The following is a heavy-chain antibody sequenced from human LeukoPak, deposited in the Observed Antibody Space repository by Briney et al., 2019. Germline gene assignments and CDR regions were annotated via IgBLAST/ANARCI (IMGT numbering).Heavy chain of an antibody. V-gene: IGHV3-74*01. Sequence: PGGSLRLSCAASGFTFSTYEMNWVRQAPGKGLVWVSRINTDGSSTSYADSVKGRFTISRDNAKNTLHLQMNSLKAEDTAVYYCAPRGPMGSFDYWGQGTLVTVSS. CDR3: APRGPMGSFDY. J-gene: IGHJ4*02. CDR2: INTDGSST. CDR1: GFTFSTYE. D-gene: IGHD2-8*01.